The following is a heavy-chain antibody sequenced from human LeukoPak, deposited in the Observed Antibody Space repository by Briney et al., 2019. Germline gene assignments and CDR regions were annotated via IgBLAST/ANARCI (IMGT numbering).Heavy chain of an antibody. CDR3: ARAQYYDSSGYAGPFDY. J-gene: IGHJ4*02. CDR2: INHSGST. Sequence: SETLSLTCAVYGGSFSGYYWSWIRQPPGKGLEWIGEINHSGSTNYNPSLKSRVTISVDTSKNQFSLKLSSVTAADTAVYYCARAQYYDSSGYAGPFDYWGQGTLVTVSS. CDR1: GGSFSGYY. D-gene: IGHD3-22*01. V-gene: IGHV4-34*01.